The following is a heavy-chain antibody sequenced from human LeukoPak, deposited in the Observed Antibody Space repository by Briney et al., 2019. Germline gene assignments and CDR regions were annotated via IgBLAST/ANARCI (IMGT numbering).Heavy chain of an antibody. V-gene: IGHV1-18*04. CDR1: GYTFTGYY. Sequence: ASVKVSCKASGYTFTGYYMHWVRQAPGRGLEWMGWISAYNGNTNYAQKLQGRVTMTTDTSTSTAYMELRSLRSDDTAVYYCAIDYSNYGGFDYWGQGTLVTVSS. CDR3: AIDYSNYGGFDY. D-gene: IGHD4-11*01. CDR2: ISAYNGNT. J-gene: IGHJ4*02.